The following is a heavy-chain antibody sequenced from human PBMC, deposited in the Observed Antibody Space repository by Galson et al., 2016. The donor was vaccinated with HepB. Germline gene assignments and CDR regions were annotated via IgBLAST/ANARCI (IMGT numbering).Heavy chain of an antibody. J-gene: IGHJ6*02. CDR3: PKDHRVAATGYYYHGMDV. D-gene: IGHD3-22*01. Sequence: SLRLSCAASGFTFRNYGVHWVRLAPGKGLEWVAVISFHGNNTHYADSVKGRFTIARDNSKNTLFLEMNSLRSEDTAVYFCPKDHRVAATGYYYHGMDVWGQGTTVTVSS. V-gene: IGHV3-30*18. CDR1: GFTFRNYG. CDR2: ISFHGNNT.